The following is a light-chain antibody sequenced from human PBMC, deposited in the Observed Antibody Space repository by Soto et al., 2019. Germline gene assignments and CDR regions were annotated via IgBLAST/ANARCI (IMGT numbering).Light chain of an antibody. CDR2: KAS. V-gene: IGKV1-5*03. Sequence: DIQMTQSPSTLSASVGDRLTITCRASQSISNWLAWYQQKPGKAPKYLIYKASNLQSGVPSRFSGGGSGTEFTLTISSLQPDDFATYYCQQYDSYPLAFGGGTRVDIK. CDR1: QSISNW. J-gene: IGKJ4*01. CDR3: QQYDSYPLA.